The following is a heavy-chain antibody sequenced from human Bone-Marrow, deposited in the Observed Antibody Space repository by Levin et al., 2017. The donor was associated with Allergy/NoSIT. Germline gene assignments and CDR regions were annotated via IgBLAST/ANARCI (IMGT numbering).Heavy chain of an antibody. CDR3: ARSIAIFEALDY. J-gene: IGHJ4*02. D-gene: IGHD3-3*01. Sequence: SCAASGFSFHNYATTWVRQAPGKGLEWVSAVSGRGDTTYYSDTVKGRFTISRDNSKSTVFLQMSSLRAEDTAVYYCARSIAIFEALDYWGQGTLVTVSS. CDR2: VSGRGDTT. V-gene: IGHV3-23*01. CDR1: GFSFHNYA.